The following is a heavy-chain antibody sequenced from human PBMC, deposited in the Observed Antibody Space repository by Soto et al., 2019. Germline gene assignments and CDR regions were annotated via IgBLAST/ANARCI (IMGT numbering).Heavy chain of an antibody. Sequence: TGGSLRLSCEASGFTFSYYVMHWVRQAPGKGLEWVAVISSDGSYKYYADSVKGRFTISRDNSKNRLYLQMNSLGLHDTAVYYCARDPQNSAWHDWVSMTLSIDFDYWGQGTLVTVSS. V-gene: IGHV3-30-3*01. CDR2: ISSDGSYK. J-gene: IGHJ4*02. D-gene: IGHD1-1*01. CDR3: ARDPQNSAWHDWVSMTLSIDFDY. CDR1: GFTFSYYV.